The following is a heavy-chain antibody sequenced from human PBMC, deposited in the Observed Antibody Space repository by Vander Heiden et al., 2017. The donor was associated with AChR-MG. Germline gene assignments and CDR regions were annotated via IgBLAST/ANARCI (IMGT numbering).Heavy chain of an antibody. J-gene: IGHJ4*02. D-gene: IGHD2-2*01. CDR1: GFTSSSHA. Sequence: EVQLLESGGGLVQPGGSLRLSCAASGFTSSSHAMSWVRQAPGKGLEWVSVVSGNSDTRHYADSVKGRFTISRDNSKDMLYLLMNSLRVEDTAVYYCAKSHQFQLLFNWGFDYWGQGTLVTVSS. CDR2: VSGNSDTR. CDR3: AKSHQFQLLFNWGFDY. V-gene: IGHV3-23*01.